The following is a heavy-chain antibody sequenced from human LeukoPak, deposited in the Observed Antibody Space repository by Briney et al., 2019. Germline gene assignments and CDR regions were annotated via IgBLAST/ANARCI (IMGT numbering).Heavy chain of an antibody. CDR3: ARGRSPLDY. V-gene: IGHV3-7*01. J-gene: IGHJ4*02. CDR1: GFTFSSYR. Sequence: PGGSLRLSCAASGFTFSSYRMSWVRQAPGKGLEWVANIKQDGSEKYYVDSVKGRFTISRDNAKNSLCLQMNSLRAEDTAVYYCARGRSPLDYWGQGTLVTVSS. CDR2: IKQDGSEK. D-gene: IGHD5-24*01.